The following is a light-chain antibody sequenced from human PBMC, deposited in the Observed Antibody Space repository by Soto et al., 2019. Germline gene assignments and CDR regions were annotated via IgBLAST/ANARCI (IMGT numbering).Light chain of an antibody. Sequence: EIVMTQSPGTLSVSPGERATLSCRASQSVSSNLAWYQQQPGQAPRLLIYGASTRATGIPARFSGSGSGTEFTLTISSLQSEDFAVYYCLQYNDWWTFGHGTKVEIK. V-gene: IGKV3-15*01. CDR2: GAS. CDR3: LQYNDWWT. CDR1: QSVSSN. J-gene: IGKJ1*01.